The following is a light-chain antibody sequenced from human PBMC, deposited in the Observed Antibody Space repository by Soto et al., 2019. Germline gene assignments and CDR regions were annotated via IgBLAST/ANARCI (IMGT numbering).Light chain of an antibody. J-gene: IGKJ1*01. CDR1: QSVISNY. Sequence: EIVLTQSPGTLCLSPGERATLSCRASQSVISNYLAWYQQKRPGQAPRLLIYDASTRATGVPDRFSGNGSGTDFTLAISRLEPEDAAVYYCQQYGGSSWTFGQGTKVEIK. CDR3: QQYGGSSWT. V-gene: IGKV3-20*01. CDR2: DAS.